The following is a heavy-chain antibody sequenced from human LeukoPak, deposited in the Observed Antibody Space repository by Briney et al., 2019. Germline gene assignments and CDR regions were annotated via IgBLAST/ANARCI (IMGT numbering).Heavy chain of an antibody. D-gene: IGHD3-22*01. CDR2: ISGSGSTI. CDR3: AREGRVTYYDSSGYYDY. Sequence: GGSLRLSCAASGFSFSDYYMSWIRQAPGKGLEWVSYISGSGSTIYYADSVKGRFTTSRDNAKNSLYLQMNSLRAEDMAVYYCAREGRVTYYDSSGYYDYWGQGTLVTVAS. CDR1: GFSFSDYY. V-gene: IGHV3-11*01. J-gene: IGHJ4*02.